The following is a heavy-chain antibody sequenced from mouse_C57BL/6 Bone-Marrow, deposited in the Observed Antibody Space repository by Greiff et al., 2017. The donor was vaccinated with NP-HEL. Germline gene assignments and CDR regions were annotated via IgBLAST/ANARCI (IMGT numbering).Heavy chain of an antibody. D-gene: IGHD1-1*01. CDR3: AKGSNWYFDV. Sequence: QVQLQQSGPELVKPGASVTISCKASGYAFSSSWMNWVKQRPGKGLEWIGRIYPGDGDTNYNGKFKGKATLTADKSSSTAYMQLSSLTSEDSAVYFCAKGSNWYFDVWGTGTTVTVSS. J-gene: IGHJ1*03. CDR2: IYPGDGDT. V-gene: IGHV1-82*01. CDR1: GYAFSSSW.